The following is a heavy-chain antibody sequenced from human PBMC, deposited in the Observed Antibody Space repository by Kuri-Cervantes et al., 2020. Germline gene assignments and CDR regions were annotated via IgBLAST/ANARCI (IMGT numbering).Heavy chain of an antibody. V-gene: IGHV3-48*02. CDR3: ARRTTVVTPVTYYYYGMDV. J-gene: IGHJ6*02. Sequence: GGSLRLSCAASEFTFSNYSMNWVRQAPGEGLEWVSYISSTSNTIYYADSVKGRFTISRDNAKNSLYLQMNSLRDEDTAVYYCARRTTVVTPVTYYYYGMDVWGQGTTVTVSS. CDR2: ISSTSNTI. CDR1: EFTFSNYS. D-gene: IGHD4-23*01.